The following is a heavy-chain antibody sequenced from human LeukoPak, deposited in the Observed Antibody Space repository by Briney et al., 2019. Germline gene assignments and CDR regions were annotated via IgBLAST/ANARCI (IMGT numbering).Heavy chain of an antibody. Sequence: GGSLRLSCAASRFTFSSYSMNWVRQAPGKRLEWVSYISSSGNAIYYADSVKGRFTVSRDNAKNSLYLQMNSLRDEDTAVYYCARGPSGSYIDAFDIWGQGTLVTVSS. CDR3: ARGPSGSYIDAFDI. J-gene: IGHJ3*02. CDR2: ISSSGNAI. D-gene: IGHD1-26*01. V-gene: IGHV3-48*02. CDR1: RFTFSSYS.